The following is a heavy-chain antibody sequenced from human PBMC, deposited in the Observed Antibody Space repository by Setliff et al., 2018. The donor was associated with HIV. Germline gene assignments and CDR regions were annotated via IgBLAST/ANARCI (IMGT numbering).Heavy chain of an antibody. Sequence: SETLSLTCTVSGGSISSGNYYWGWIRQPPGKGLEWIGSIYYNGSPSYNPSLKSRLTISLDTSKNQFSLKLTSVTAADTALYFCARDRHYGPNVLFDYWGHGTLVTV. V-gene: IGHV4-39*07. J-gene: IGHJ4*01. CDR1: GGSISSGNYY. CDR2: IYYNGSP. CDR3: ARDRHYGPNVLFDY. D-gene: IGHD3-16*01.